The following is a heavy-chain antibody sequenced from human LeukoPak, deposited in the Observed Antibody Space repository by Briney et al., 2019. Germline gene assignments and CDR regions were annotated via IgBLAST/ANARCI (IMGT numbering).Heavy chain of an antibody. CDR2: ISAYNGNT. J-gene: IGHJ4*02. D-gene: IGHD6-19*01. V-gene: IGHV1-18*01. Sequence: GASVKVSCKASGGTFSSYAISWVRQAPGQGLEWMGWISAYNGNTNYAQKLQGRVTMTTDKSTSTAYMELSSLRSEDTAVYYCAVCLLSSGQYYFDYWGQGTLVTVSS. CDR3: AVCLLSSGQYYFDY. CDR1: GGTFSSYA.